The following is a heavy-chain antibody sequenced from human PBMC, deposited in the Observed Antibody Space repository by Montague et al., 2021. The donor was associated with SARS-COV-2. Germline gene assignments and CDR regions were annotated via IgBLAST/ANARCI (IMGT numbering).Heavy chain of an antibody. CDR2: ISSSSSYI. Sequence: SLRLSCAASGFTFSSYSMNWVRQAPGKGLEWVSSISSSSSYIYYADSVKGRFTISRDNAKNSLYLQMNSLRAEDTAVYYCARDLTTVTTNYFDYWGQGILVTVSS. V-gene: IGHV3-21*01. D-gene: IGHD4-17*01. J-gene: IGHJ4*02. CDR3: ARDLTTVTTNYFDY. CDR1: GFTFSSYS.